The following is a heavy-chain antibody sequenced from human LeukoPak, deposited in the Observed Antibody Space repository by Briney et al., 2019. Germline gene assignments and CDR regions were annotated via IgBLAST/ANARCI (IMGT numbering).Heavy chain of an antibody. D-gene: IGHD2-15*01. V-gene: IGHV4-34*01. Sequence: SETLSLTCAVYGGSFSGYYWSWIRQPPGKGLEWIGEINHSGSTNYNPSLKSRVTISVDTSKNQFSLKLSSVTAADTAVYYCARVFADIVVVVAATSYYYYMDVWGEGTTVTVSS. CDR1: GGSFSGYY. CDR3: ARVFADIVVVVAATSYYYYMDV. J-gene: IGHJ6*03. CDR2: INHSGST.